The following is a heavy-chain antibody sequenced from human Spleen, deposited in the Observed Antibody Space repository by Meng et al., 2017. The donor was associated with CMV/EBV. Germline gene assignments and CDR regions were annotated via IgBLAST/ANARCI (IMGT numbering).Heavy chain of an antibody. CDR1: GFTFSSYS. Sequence: GESLKISCAASGFTFSSYSMNWVRQAPGKGLEWVSSISSSTTYIYYADSVKGRFTVSRANSKNTVYLQMNSLRAEDTAVYYCAKPTPYCSSTSCWSDYWGQGTLVTVSS. D-gene: IGHD2-2*01. CDR3: AKPTPYCSSTSCWSDY. V-gene: IGHV3-21*04. CDR2: ISSSTTYI. J-gene: IGHJ4*02.